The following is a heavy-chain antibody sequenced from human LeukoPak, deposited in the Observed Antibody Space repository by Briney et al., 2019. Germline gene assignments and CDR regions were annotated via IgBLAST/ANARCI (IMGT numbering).Heavy chain of an antibody. J-gene: IGHJ6*03. CDR3: AKDLAARPYYMDV. CDR1: GFTVSRNY. D-gene: IGHD6-6*01. V-gene: IGHV3-30*02. Sequence: SGGSLRLSCAASGFTVSRNYMSWVRQAPGKGLEWVAFIRYDGSNKYYADSVKGRFTISRDNSKNTLYLQMNSLRAEDTAVYYCAKDLAARPYYMDVWGKGTTVTVSS. CDR2: IRYDGSNK.